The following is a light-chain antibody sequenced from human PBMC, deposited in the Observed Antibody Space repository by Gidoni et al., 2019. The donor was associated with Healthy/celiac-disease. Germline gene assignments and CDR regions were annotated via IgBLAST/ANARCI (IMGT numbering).Light chain of an antibody. J-gene: IGLJ1*01. CDR3: AAWDDSLNGGV. V-gene: IGLV1-44*01. Sequence: SVLTQPPSASGTPGQRVTSSCSGSSPNIGSNPVNWYQQLPGTAPKLLIYSNNQRPSGVPDRFSGSKSGTSASLAISGLQSEDEADYYCAAWDDSLNGGVFGTGTKVTVL. CDR1: SPNIGSNP. CDR2: SNN.